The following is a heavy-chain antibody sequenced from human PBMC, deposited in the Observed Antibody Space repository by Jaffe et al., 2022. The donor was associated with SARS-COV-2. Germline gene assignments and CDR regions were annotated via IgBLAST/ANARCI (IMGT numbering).Heavy chain of an antibody. J-gene: IGHJ5*02. CDR1: GFTFSDHY. D-gene: IGHD3-9*01. CDR2: TRNKANSYTT. Sequence: EVQLVESGGGLVQPGGSLRLSCAASGFTFSDHYMDWVRQAPGKGLEWVGRTRNKANSYTTEYAASVKGRFTISRDDSKNSLYLQMNSLKTEDTAVYYCAREQHFDWTRGIDNWFDPWGQGTLVTVSS. CDR3: AREQHFDWTRGIDNWFDP. V-gene: IGHV3-72*01.